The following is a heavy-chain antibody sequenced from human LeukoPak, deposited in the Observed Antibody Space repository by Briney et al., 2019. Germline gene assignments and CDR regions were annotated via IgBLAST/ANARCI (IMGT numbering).Heavy chain of an antibody. V-gene: IGHV3-9*03. CDR2: ISWNSGSI. CDR3: ARGTDSGYSYGYYYYYYMDV. Sequence: GGSLRLSCAASGFTFDDYAMHWVRQAPGKGLEWVSGISWNSGSIGYADSVKGRFTISRDNAKNSLYLQMNSLRAEDIALYYCARGTDSGYSYGYYYYYYMDVWGKGTTVTVSS. J-gene: IGHJ6*03. D-gene: IGHD5-18*01. CDR1: GFTFDDYA.